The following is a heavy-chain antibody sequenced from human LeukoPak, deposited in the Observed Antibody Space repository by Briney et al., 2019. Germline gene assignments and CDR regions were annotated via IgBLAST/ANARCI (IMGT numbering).Heavy chain of an antibody. D-gene: IGHD3-16*01. CDR3: AKEGTFGGVLYYFDY. Sequence: SQTLSLTCTVSGGSISSGGYYWSWIRQHPGKGLEWIGYIYYSGSTYYNPSLKSRVTISVDTSKNQFSLKLSSVTAADTAVYYCAKEGTFGGVLYYFDYWGQGTLVTVSS. CDR2: IYYSGST. V-gene: IGHV4-31*03. CDR1: GGSISSGGYY. J-gene: IGHJ4*02.